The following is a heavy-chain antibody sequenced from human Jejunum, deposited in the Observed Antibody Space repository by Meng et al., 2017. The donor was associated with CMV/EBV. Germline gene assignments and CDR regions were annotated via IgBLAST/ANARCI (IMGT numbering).Heavy chain of an antibody. CDR3: ARGACSRTSCLDN. CDR1: GFAFSPLG. D-gene: IGHD2-2*01. CDR2: INSDGSST. V-gene: IGHV3-74*01. J-gene: IGHJ4*02. Sequence: CAASGFAFSPLGMHCVRQPPGKGLVWVSHINSDGSSTNYADSVKGRFTISRDNARNPLYLQLNSLRAEDTAVYYCARGACSRTSCLDNWGQGTLVTVSS.